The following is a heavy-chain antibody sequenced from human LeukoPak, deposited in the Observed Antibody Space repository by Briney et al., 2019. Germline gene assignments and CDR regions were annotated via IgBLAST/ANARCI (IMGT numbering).Heavy chain of an antibody. CDR2: IRGDGRET. CDR3: ARESAVGYGSFDY. J-gene: IGHJ4*02. D-gene: IGHD6-19*01. Sequence: GGSLRLSCAASGFTFGAYYMSWVRQAPGKGLEWVANIRGDGRETFYADSLRGRFSIFRDNARNSVSLQMNSLGAEDTGVYYCARESAVGYGSFDYWGQGTLVTVSS. CDR1: GFTFGAYY. V-gene: IGHV3-7*03.